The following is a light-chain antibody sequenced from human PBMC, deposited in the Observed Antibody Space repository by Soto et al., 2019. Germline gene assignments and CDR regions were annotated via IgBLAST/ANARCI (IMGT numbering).Light chain of an antibody. Sequence: DIQMTQSPSTLSASVGDRVTITCRASQSISSWLAWYQQKPGKAPKLLIYKASSLESGVPLRFSGSGSGTEFTLTNSSLQPDDFATYYCQQYNAYPLTFRQGTKVELK. CDR1: QSISSW. V-gene: IGKV1-5*03. J-gene: IGKJ1*01. CDR2: KAS. CDR3: QQYNAYPLT.